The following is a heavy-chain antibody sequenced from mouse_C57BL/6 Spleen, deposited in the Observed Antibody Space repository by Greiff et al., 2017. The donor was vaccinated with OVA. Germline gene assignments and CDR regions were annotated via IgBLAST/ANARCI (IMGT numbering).Heavy chain of an antibody. Sequence: QVQLQQPGAELVKPGASVKVSCKASGYTFTSYWMHWVKQRPGQGLEWIGRIHPSASDTNYNQKFKGKATLTVDKSSSTAYMQLSSLTSEDSAVYYCAIEGGYDPIDYWGQGTTLTVSS. V-gene: IGHV1-74*01. CDR1: GYTFTSYW. CDR3: AIEGGYDPIDY. CDR2: IHPSASDT. D-gene: IGHD2-2*01. J-gene: IGHJ2*01.